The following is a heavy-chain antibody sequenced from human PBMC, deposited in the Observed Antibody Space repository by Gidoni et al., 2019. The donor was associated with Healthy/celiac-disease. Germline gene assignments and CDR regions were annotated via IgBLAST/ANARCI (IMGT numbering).Heavy chain of an antibody. CDR1: GGSISSSNW. V-gene: IGHV4-4*02. D-gene: IGHD2-15*01. J-gene: IGHJ4*02. Sequence: QVQLQESGPGLVKPSGTLSLTCAVSGGSISSSNWWSWVRQPPGKGLEWIGEIYHSGSTNYNPSLKSRVTISVDKSKNQFSLKLSSVTAADTAVYYCARVGEYCSGGSCYSSFDYWGQGTLVTVSS. CDR3: ARVGEYCSGGSCYSSFDY. CDR2: IYHSGST.